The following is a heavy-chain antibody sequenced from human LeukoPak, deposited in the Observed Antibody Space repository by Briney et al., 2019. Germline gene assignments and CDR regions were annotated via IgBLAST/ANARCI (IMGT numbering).Heavy chain of an antibody. CDR2: IYYSGST. Sequence: PSETLSLTCTVSGGSISSYYWSWIRQPPGKGLEWIGYIYYSGSTNYNPSLKSRVTISVDTSKNQFSLKLSSVTAADTAVYYCARDLDGVAQDWGQGTLVTVSS. D-gene: IGHD3-3*01. CDR1: GGSISSYY. J-gene: IGHJ4*02. CDR3: ARDLDGVAQD. V-gene: IGHV4-59*01.